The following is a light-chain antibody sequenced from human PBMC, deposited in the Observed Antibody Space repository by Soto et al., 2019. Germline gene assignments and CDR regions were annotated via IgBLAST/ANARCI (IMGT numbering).Light chain of an antibody. J-gene: IGKJ3*01. CDR3: QRYGSLPIFT. CDR2: GAS. Sequence: EIVLTQSPGTLSLSPGERATLSCRASQSVSSSYLAWYQQTPGQATSLLIYGASRRVTDIPDRYSGSGSGSDFALTISKLEPDDFAFELCQRYGSLPIFTFGHGTKVDI. CDR1: QSVSSSY. V-gene: IGKV3-20*01.